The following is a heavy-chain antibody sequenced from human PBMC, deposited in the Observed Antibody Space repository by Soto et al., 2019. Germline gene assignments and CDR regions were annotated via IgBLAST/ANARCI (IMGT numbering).Heavy chain of an antibody. V-gene: IGHV1-18*01. CDR1: GYGFTTYG. CDR2: ISAHNGNT. J-gene: IGHJ4*02. Sequence: QVHLVQSGAEVKKPGASVKVSCKGSGYGFTTYGITWVRQAPGQGLEWMAWISAHNGNTNYAQKLQGRVTVTRDTSTSTAYMELRCLRSDDTAVYYCARGRYGDYWGQGALFSISS. D-gene: IGHD1-1*01. CDR3: ARGRYGDY.